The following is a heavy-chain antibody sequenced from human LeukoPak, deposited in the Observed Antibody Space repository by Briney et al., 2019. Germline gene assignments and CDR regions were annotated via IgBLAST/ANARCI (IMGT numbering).Heavy chain of an antibody. V-gene: IGHV1-2*02. CDR3: AAAGASSSGGSCQTAD. CDR1: VYTFTVSF. J-gene: IGHJ4*02. D-gene: IGHD2-15*01. CDR2: INLNSGDT. Sequence: ASVKVSRKTSVYTFTVSFVYWGWHAPGQGLGWVCWINLNSGDTTYAQTFQGRVTMTTATSITTSYMEIHSMRSDDTAMYYCAAAGASSSGGSCQTADWGQGTLVTVSS.